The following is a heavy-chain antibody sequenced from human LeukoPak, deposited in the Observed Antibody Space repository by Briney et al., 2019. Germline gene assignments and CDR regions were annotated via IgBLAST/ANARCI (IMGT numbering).Heavy chain of an antibody. D-gene: IGHD6-19*01. Sequence: PSETLSLTCTVSGASISSSTDYWGWIRQPPGKGLEWIANIYYSGSTYYNPSLKSRVTISVDTSKNQFSLKLSSVTASDTAIYYCASTKLGYSSGWHWGQGTLVTVSS. CDR3: ASTKLGYSSGWH. CDR1: GASISSSTDY. J-gene: IGHJ4*02. V-gene: IGHV4-39*01. CDR2: IYYSGST.